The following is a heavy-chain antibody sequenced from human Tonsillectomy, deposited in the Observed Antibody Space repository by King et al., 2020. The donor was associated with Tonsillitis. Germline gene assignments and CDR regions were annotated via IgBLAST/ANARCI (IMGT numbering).Heavy chain of an antibody. J-gene: IGHJ5*02. Sequence: VQLVESGAEVKKPGASGKGSCKASGDTFTSYDINWVRQATGQGVEWMGWINPNSGNTGLAHKVQGRVTMNRNTSISTAYMELSSLRSEDTAVYYCARGRDWFDPWGQGTLVTVSS. CDR1: GDTFTSYD. CDR3: ARGRDWFDP. CDR2: INPNSGNT. V-gene: IGHV1-8*01.